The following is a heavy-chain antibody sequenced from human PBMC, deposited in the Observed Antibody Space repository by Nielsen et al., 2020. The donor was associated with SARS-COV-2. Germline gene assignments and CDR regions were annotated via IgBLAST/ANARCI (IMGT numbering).Heavy chain of an antibody. J-gene: IGHJ5*02. D-gene: IGHD3-10*01. Sequence: ASVKVSCKASGYTFTSYAMHWVRQAPGQRLEWMGWINAGNGNTKYSQKFQGRVTITRDTSASTAYMELSSLRSEDTAVYYCARAGGLLWRENWFDPWGQGTLVTVSS. V-gene: IGHV1-3*01. CDR1: GYTFTSYA. CDR3: ARAGGLLWRENWFDP. CDR2: INAGNGNT.